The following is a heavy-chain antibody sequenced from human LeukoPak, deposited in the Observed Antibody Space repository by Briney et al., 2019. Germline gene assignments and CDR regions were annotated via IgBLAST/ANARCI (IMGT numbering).Heavy chain of an antibody. J-gene: IGHJ3*02. V-gene: IGHV4-30-2*03. Sequence: PSETLSLTCTVSGGSISSGGYYWSWIRQPPGKGLEWIGYIYHSGSTYYNPSLKSRVTISVDTSKNQFSLKLSSVTAADTAVYYCARQNYDFWSGYPGAFDIWGQGTMVTVSS. CDR1: GGSISSGGYY. D-gene: IGHD3-3*01. CDR2: IYHSGST. CDR3: ARQNYDFWSGYPGAFDI.